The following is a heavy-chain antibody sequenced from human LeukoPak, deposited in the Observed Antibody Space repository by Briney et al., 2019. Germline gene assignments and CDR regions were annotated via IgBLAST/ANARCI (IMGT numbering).Heavy chain of an antibody. V-gene: IGHV3-30*04. Sequence: GGSLRLSCATSGSTFSIYAMHWVRQAPGKGLEWVAVISYDGSDKYYADSVKGRFTISRDNSKNSLFLQMNSLRAEDTAVYYCASGIVVPDYWGQGTLVTVSS. CDR2: ISYDGSDK. CDR1: GSTFSIYA. J-gene: IGHJ4*02. D-gene: IGHD3-22*01. CDR3: ASGIVVPDY.